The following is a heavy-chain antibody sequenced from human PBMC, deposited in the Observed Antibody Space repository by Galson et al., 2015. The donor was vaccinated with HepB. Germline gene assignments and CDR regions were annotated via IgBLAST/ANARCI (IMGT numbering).Heavy chain of an antibody. V-gene: IGHV3-23*01. Sequence: SLRLSCAASRFAFNSSAMTWVRQAPGKGLEWVSNLSGAGIVTYYADSVKGRFTISRDNSKHTMYLQMNSLRVEDTAMYYCAKGPNRGAFHIWGQGTMVTVSS. CDR3: AKGPNRGAFHI. CDR1: RFAFNSSA. D-gene: IGHD2/OR15-2a*01. J-gene: IGHJ3*02. CDR2: LSGAGIVT.